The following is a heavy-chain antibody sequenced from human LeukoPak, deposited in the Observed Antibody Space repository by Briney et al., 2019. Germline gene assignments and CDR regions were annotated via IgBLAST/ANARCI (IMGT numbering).Heavy chain of an antibody. CDR1: GFSFSNYA. CDR2: IRSKPYGGTT. J-gene: IGHJ4*02. Sequence: GGSLRLSCAASGFSFSNYAMNWVRQAPGKGLEWVGFIRSKPYGGTTEYAASVKGRFTISRDDSKSIAYLQMNSLKTEDTAVYYCTRDQTPYYWGQGTLVTVSS. CDR3: TRDQTPYY. V-gene: IGHV3-49*04.